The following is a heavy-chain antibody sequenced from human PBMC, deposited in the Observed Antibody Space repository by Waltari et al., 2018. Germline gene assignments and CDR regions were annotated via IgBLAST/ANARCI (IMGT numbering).Heavy chain of an antibody. V-gene: IGHV1-8*01. Sequence: QVQLVQSGAEVKKPGASVQVSCKASGYTFTSYDINRVRQATGQGLAWMGWMNPNSGNTGYAQKFQGRVTMTRNTSISTAYMELSSLRSEDTAVYYCARGPVATIRNYYYYMDVWGKGTTVTVSS. CDR1: GYTFTSYD. CDR3: ARGPVATIRNYYYYMDV. CDR2: MNPNSGNT. J-gene: IGHJ6*03. D-gene: IGHD5-12*01.